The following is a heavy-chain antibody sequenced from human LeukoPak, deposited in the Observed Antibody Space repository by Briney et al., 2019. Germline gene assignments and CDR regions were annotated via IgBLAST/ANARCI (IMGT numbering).Heavy chain of an antibody. CDR2: IKQDGREI. J-gene: IGHJ4*02. D-gene: IGHD7-27*01. Sequence: GGSLRLSCAASGFTYSSYWMSWVRQAPGKELEWVANIKQDGREINYMDSVKGRFTISRDNAKNSLFLQMNSLRAEDTAVCFCARDSLGTFDYWGQGTLVTVSS. CDR3: ARDSLGTFDY. V-gene: IGHV3-7*01. CDR1: GFTYSSYW.